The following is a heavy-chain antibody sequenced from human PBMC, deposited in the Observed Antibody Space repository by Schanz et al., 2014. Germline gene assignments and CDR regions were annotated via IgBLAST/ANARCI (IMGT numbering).Heavy chain of an antibody. CDR2: IVPILNVT. CDR3: ARELVTYYGSGPTTYPRLYGMDV. D-gene: IGHD3-10*01. V-gene: IGHV1-69*08. J-gene: IGHJ6*02. CDR1: GGTFASYT. Sequence: QVQLVQSGAEVKRPGSSVKVSCKASGGTFASYTLNWMRQARGQGPEVVGRIVPILNVTLYTHKFQGRVTITADTSTGTAYMELRSLRSDDTAVYFCARELVTYYGSGPTTYPRLYGMDVWGQGTTVTVSS.